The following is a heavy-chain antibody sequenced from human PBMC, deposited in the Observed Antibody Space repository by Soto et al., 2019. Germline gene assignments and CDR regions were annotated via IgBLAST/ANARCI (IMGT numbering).Heavy chain of an antibody. D-gene: IGHD1-1*01. CDR3: ASHDPGARFDP. V-gene: IGHV1-2*02. Sequence: QVQLVQSGAEVKKPGASEKVLYESPIYLFTAHYMHWARQASGQGLEWMGWINPNNGATHYGLSFQGRVTMTRDTSISTAYMELSSLRSDDTAVYYCASHDPGARFDPWGQGTLVIVSS. CDR2: INPNNGAT. CDR1: IYLFTAHY. J-gene: IGHJ5*02.